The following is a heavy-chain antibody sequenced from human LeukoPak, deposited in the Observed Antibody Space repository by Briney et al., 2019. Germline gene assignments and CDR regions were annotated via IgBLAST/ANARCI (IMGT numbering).Heavy chain of an antibody. CDR1: GYSFTSYW. J-gene: IGHJ4*02. D-gene: IGHD3-22*01. Sequence: GESLKISCKGSGYSFTSYWIGWVRQMPGKGLEWMGIIYPGDSDTRYSPSFQGQVTISADKSISTAYLQWSSLKASDTAMYYCARRTLHYYDSSGYYSPYSDYWGQGTLVTVSS. V-gene: IGHV5-51*01. CDR3: ARRTLHYYDSSGYYSPYSDY. CDR2: IYPGDSDT.